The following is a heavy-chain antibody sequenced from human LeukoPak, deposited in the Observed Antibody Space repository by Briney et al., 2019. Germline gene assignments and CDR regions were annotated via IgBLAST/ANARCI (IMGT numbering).Heavy chain of an antibody. D-gene: IGHD6-6*01. Sequence: GASVKVSCKASGYTFTDYYMHWVRQAPGQGLEWMGWINPHSGGTDHAQKFQGRVTMTRDTSISTAYMELSRLRSDDTAVYYCARPLKSSIAARSLDYWGQGTLVTVSS. V-gene: IGHV1-2*02. CDR2: INPHSGGT. J-gene: IGHJ4*02. CDR1: GYTFTDYY. CDR3: ARPLKSSIAARSLDY.